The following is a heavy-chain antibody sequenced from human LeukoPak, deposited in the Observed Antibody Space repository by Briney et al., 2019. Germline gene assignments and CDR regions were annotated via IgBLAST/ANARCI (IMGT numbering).Heavy chain of an antibody. CDR3: ERSANCYMLEGFAH. D-gene: IGHD3-16*01. J-gene: IGHJ4*02. CDR2: VYYSGST. CDR1: GGTFSSYD. Sequence: PSETLRLSCAVSGGTFSSYDRNWIRQSPGKGLEWIGYVYYSGSTDYNPSLRSRVTISVDTSKNQFSLKLRSVTAADTAVYYCERSANCYMLEGFAHWGQGTLVTVSS. V-gene: IGHV4-59*01.